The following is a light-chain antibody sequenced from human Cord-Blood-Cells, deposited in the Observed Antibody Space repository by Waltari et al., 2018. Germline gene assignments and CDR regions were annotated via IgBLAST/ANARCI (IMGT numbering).Light chain of an antibody. V-gene: IGLV3-21*04. CDR1: NIGSKS. CDR2: YDS. CDR3: QVWDSSSDHVA. Sequence: SYVLTQPPSVSVAPGKTARITCGGNNIGSKSVPGYQQKPGQAPVLVIYYDSDRPSGIPERFSGSNSGNTATLTISRVEAGDEADYYCQVWDSSSDHVAFGGGTKLTVL. J-gene: IGLJ2*01.